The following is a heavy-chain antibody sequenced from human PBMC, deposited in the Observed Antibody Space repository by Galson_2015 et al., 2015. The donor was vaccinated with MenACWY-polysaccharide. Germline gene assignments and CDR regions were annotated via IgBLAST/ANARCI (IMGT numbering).Heavy chain of an antibody. V-gene: IGHV5-51*03. CDR1: GYSFTSYW. CDR2: IYPGDSDT. D-gene: IGHD6-19*01. CDR3: ARLVSPAVAGWEDAFDI. Sequence: QSGAEVKKPGESLQISCKGSGYSFTSYWIGWVRQMPGKGLEWMGIIYPGDSDTRYSPSFQGQVTISADKSISTAYLQWSSLKASDAARYYCARLVSPAVAGWEDAFDIWGQGTMVTVSS. J-gene: IGHJ3*02.